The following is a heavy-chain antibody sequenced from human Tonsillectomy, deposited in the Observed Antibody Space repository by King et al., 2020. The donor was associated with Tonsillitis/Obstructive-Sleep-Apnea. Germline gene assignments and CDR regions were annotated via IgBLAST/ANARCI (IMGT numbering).Heavy chain of an antibody. V-gene: IGHV3-48*02. CDR2: ISSSSSTI. CDR1: GFTFSSYS. CDR3: ARALEQWLLFQH. Sequence: VQLVESGGGLVQPGGSLRFSCAASGFTFSSYSMNWVRQAPGKGLEWVSYISSSSSTIYYADSVKGRFTISRDNAKNSLYLQMNSLRDEDTAVYYCARALEQWLLFQHWGQGTLVTVSS. J-gene: IGHJ1*01. D-gene: IGHD6-19*01.